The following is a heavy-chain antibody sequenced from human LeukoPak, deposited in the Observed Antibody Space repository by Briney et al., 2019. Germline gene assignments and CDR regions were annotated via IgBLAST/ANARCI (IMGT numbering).Heavy chain of an antibody. D-gene: IGHD6-13*01. CDR1: GYTFTSYD. V-gene: IGHV1-2*02. Sequence: ASVKVSCKASGYTFTSYDINWVRQATGQGLEWMGWINPNSGGTNYAQKFQGRVTLTRDTSISTAYMELSRLRSDDTAVYYCARGSNWYSYGMDVWGQGTTVTVSS. CDR2: INPNSGGT. CDR3: ARGSNWYSYGMDV. J-gene: IGHJ6*02.